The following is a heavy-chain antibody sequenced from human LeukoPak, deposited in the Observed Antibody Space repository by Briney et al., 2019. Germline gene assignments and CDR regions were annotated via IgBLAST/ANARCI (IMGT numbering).Heavy chain of an antibody. CDR2: IYYSGST. V-gene: IGHV4-59*01. CDR1: GGSISGYF. CDR3: ARGRYSGSLNGFDP. Sequence: SETLSLTCTVSGGSISGYFWSWIRQPPGKGLEWIGYIYYSGSTNYNPSLKSRVTISVDTSKNQFSLKLSSVTAADTAVYYCARGRYSGSLNGFDPWGQGALVTVSS. D-gene: IGHD5-12*01. J-gene: IGHJ5*02.